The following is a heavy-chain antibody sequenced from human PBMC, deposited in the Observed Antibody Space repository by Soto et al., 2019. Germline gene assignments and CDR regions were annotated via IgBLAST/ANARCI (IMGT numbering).Heavy chain of an antibody. Sequence: QVQLQESGPGLVKPSETLSLTCTVSGGSVSSGSYYYYWIRQPPGKGLEWIGYIYYSGSTNYNSSLKSRVTISLDTSKNQFSLNLTSVTAADTAVYYCARGVRLLLGYWGQGTLVTVSS. CDR1: GGSVSSGSYY. CDR2: IYYSGST. D-gene: IGHD5-12*01. V-gene: IGHV4-61*01. CDR3: ARGVRLLLGY. J-gene: IGHJ4*02.